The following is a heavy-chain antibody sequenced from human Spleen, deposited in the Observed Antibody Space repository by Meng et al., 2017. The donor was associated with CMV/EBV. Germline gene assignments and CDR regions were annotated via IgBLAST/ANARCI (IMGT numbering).Heavy chain of an antibody. CDR3: ARQPYDVLTTYYYYGMDV. CDR2: ISYDGSNK. J-gene: IGHJ6*02. Sequence: LKISCAASGFTLSSYAMHWVRQAPGKGLEWVAVISYDGSNKYYADSVKGRFTISRDNSKNTLYLQMNSLRAEDTAVYYCARQPYDVLTTYYYYGMDVWGQGTTVTVSS. CDR1: GFTLSSYA. V-gene: IGHV3-30-3*01. D-gene: IGHD3-9*01.